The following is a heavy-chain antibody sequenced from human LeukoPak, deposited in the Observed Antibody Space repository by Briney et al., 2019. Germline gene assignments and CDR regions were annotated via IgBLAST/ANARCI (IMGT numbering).Heavy chain of an antibody. V-gene: IGHV3-23*01. CDR3: AKDPYYDSSGYSRSGVIVLAYFDY. CDR2: ISGSGGST. J-gene: IGHJ4*02. D-gene: IGHD3-22*01. CDR1: GFTFSSYA. Sequence: GGSLRLSCAASGFTFSSYAMSWVRQAPGKGLEWVSAISGSGGSTYYADSVKGRFTISRDNSKNTLYLQMNSLRAEDTAVYYCAKDPYYDSSGYSRSGVIVLAYFDYWGQGTLVTASS.